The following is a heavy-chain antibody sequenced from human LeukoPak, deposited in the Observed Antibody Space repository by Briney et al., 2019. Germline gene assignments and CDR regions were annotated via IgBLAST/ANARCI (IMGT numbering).Heavy chain of an antibody. CDR3: ARSLRIHSYDTSGPDAFDI. D-gene: IGHD3-22*01. Sequence: GGSLRLSCAASGFIFTDYYFTWIRQAPGKGLEWVSYISSGGGAIYYVDSVKGRFTISRDNAKNSLYLQMNSLRAEDTAVYCCARSLRIHSYDTSGPDAFDIWGQGTTVTVSS. J-gene: IGHJ3*02. CDR1: GFIFTDYY. V-gene: IGHV3-11*01. CDR2: ISSGGGAI.